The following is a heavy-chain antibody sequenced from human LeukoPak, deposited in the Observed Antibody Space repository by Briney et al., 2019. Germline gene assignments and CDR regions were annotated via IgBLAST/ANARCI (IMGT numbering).Heavy chain of an antibody. CDR2: IYHSGST. CDR3: ASAMATHGAFDV. J-gene: IGHJ3*01. V-gene: IGHV4-4*02. CDR1: GGSISSSNW. D-gene: IGHD5-24*01. Sequence: SGTLSLTCAVSGGSISSSNWWSWVRQPPEKGLEWIGEIYHSGSTNYNPSLKSRVTISVDRSKNQFSLRLSSVTAADTAVYYCASAMATHGAFDVWGQGTMVTVSS.